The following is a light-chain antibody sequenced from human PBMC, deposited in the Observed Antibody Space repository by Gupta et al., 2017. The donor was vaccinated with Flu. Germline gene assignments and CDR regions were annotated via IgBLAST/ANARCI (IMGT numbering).Light chain of an antibody. J-gene: IGKJ2*01. V-gene: IGKV3-11*01. CDR2: DAS. CDR1: QSVGSH. CDR3: LQRSNWPPSMFT. Sequence: ATLSCRASQSVGSHLAWYQQKPGQAPRLLIYDASNRATGIPARFSGSGSGADFTLTISSLEPEDFAVYYCLQRSNWPPSMFTFGQGTKLEI.